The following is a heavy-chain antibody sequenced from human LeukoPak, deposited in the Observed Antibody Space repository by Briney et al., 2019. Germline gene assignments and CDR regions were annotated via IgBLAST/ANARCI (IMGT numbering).Heavy chain of an antibody. D-gene: IGHD3-22*01. J-gene: IGHJ4*02. CDR2: MNPNSGNT. Sequence: ASVKVSCKASGYTFTSYDINWLRQATGQGLEWMGWMNPNSGNTGYAQKFQGRVTMTRNTSISTAYMELSSLRSEDTAVYYCARGRPYYYDSSGYSDYWGQGTLVTVSS. V-gene: IGHV1-8*01. CDR1: GYTFTSYD. CDR3: ARGRPYYYDSSGYSDY.